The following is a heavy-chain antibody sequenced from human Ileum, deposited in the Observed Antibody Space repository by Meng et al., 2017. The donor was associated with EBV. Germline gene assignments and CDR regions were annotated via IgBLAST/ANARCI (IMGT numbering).Heavy chain of an antibody. D-gene: IGHD6-13*01. V-gene: IGHV1-18*01. CDR3: ARKPTSAALDY. J-gene: IGHJ4*02. CDR2: ISANTGDR. CDR1: GFTFTNYG. Sequence: QVLLLCSEAEVPAPWAYGKVSSKASGFTFTNYGFTWVRQAPGQWLEWMGWISANTGDRHYAQKFQDRVTLTTDGYTPTVYMELRSLRSDDTAVYFCARKPTSAALDYWGQGTLVTVSS.